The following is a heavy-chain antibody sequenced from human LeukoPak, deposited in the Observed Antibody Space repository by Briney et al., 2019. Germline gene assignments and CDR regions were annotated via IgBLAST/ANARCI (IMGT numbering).Heavy chain of an antibody. V-gene: IGHV3-7*04. D-gene: IGHD4-23*01. CDR2: TKEDGSQK. Sequence: GESLKISCAASGFMFSSNWMSWVRQAPGKGLEWVANTKEDGSQKTYVDSVKGRFTISRDNAKNSLYLQMNSLRAEDTALYYCARWAYGGNPVGYYLDYWGQGTLVTVSS. J-gene: IGHJ4*02. CDR1: GFMFSSNW. CDR3: ARWAYGGNPVGYYLDY.